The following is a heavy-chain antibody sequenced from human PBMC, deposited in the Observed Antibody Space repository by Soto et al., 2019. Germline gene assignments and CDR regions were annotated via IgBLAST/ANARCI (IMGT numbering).Heavy chain of an antibody. V-gene: IGHV1-69*12. CDR1: GGTFSSYA. J-gene: IGHJ6*02. Sequence: QVQLVQSGAEVKKPGSSVKVSCKASGGTFSSYAINWVRQAPGQGLEWMGGIIPIFGTANYAQKFQGRVTVTADESTGTAYMELSRLRSEDTAVYYCARNPPSYYYGMDVWGQGTTVTVSS. CDR2: IIPIFGTA. CDR3: ARNPPSYYYGMDV.